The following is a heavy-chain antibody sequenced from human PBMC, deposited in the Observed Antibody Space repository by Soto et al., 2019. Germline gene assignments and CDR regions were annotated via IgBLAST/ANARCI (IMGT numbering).Heavy chain of an antibody. CDR2: IYYSGST. D-gene: IGHD3-9*01. CDR1: GASLSSVSYY. V-gene: IGHV4-61*01. CDR3: SRAASPYFGLLSSFVP. J-gene: IGHJ5*02. Sequence: SETLSLTCTVSGASLSSVSYYWSWIRQPPGKGLEWLGYIYYSGSTKYNPSLTSRVTLSVDMSKNQFCMKLNSMTAAAAAVYFCSRAASPYFGLLSSFVPGGQGVTVTVSS.